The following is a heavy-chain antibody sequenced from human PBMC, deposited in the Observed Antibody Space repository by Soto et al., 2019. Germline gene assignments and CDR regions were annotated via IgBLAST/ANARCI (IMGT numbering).Heavy chain of an antibody. Sequence: PGGSLRLSCAASGFTFSSYAMSWVRQAPGKGLEWVSTISGSGGSTYCADSVKGRFTISRDNSKNTLYLQMNSLRAEDTAVYYCAKEGGDYQNFDYWGQGTLVTVSS. CDR3: AKEGGDYQNFDY. CDR2: ISGSGGST. V-gene: IGHV3-23*01. D-gene: IGHD4-17*01. J-gene: IGHJ4*02. CDR1: GFTFSSYA.